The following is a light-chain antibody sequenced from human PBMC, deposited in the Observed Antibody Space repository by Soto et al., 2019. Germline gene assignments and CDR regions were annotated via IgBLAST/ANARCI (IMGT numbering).Light chain of an antibody. CDR1: SSDVGGYNY. Sequence: QSVLTQPASVSGSPGQSITISCTGTSSDVGGYNYVSWYQQHPGKAPQLMIYEVSNRPSGVSNRFSGSKSGNTASLTISGLQAEDEADYYCSSYTSRRTLVFGTGTKLTVL. CDR3: SSYTSRRTLV. V-gene: IGLV2-14*01. CDR2: EVS. J-gene: IGLJ1*01.